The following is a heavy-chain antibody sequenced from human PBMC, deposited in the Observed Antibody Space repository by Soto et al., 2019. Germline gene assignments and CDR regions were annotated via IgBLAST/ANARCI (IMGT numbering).Heavy chain of an antibody. CDR2: IWYDGSND. Sequence: QVQLVESGGGVVQPGRSLGLSCEGSGFTFNKYGMHWVRQAPGKGLEWVAIIWYDGSNDFYADSVKGRFTISKDNSKNKVYLEMDSLRVDNTGIYFCARAGVENWLDPWGQGTLVTVSS. CDR1: GFTFNKYG. CDR3: ARAGVENWLDP. D-gene: IGHD3-10*01. J-gene: IGHJ5*02. V-gene: IGHV3-33*01.